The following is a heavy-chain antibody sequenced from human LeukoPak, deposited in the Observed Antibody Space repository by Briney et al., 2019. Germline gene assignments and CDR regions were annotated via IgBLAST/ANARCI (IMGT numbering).Heavy chain of an antibody. CDR1: GGSISSYY. CDR3: ARQGFLDGLPLDY. V-gene: IGHV4-59*08. CDR2: IYYSGST. D-gene: IGHD5-24*01. Sequence: SETLSLTCTVSGGSISSYYWSWIRQPPGKGLEWIGYIYYSGSTNYNPSLKSRVTISVDTSKNQFSLKLSSVTAADTAVYYCARQGFLDGLPLDYWGQGTLVTVSS. J-gene: IGHJ4*02.